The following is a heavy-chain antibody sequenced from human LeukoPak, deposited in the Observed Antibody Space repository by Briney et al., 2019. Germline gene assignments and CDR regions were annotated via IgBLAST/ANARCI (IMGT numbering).Heavy chain of an antibody. CDR3: ARGHPYNYGSNYMDV. Sequence: AGSLRLSCAASGFNFNPYAMHWVRQAPGKGLEYVSVVTNNGDTTYYANSVKGRFTISRDNSKNTPSLQMDSLRGEDMGVYYCARGHPYNYGSNYMDVWGTGTTVTVS. D-gene: IGHD3-10*01. J-gene: IGHJ6*03. CDR1: GFNFNPYA. V-gene: IGHV3-64*01. CDR2: VTNNGDTT.